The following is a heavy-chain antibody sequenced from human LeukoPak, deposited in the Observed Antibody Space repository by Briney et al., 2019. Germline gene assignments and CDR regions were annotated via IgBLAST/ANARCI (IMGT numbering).Heavy chain of an antibody. Sequence: SVKVSCKASRGTFSSYAISWVRQAPGQGLEWMGRIIPILGIANYAQKFQGRVTITADKSTSTAYMELSSLRSEDTAVYYYARVVTTAYYYYGMDVWGQGTTVTVSS. CDR2: IIPILGIA. V-gene: IGHV1-69*04. J-gene: IGHJ6*02. D-gene: IGHD1-1*01. CDR3: ARVVTTAYYYYGMDV. CDR1: RGTFSSYA.